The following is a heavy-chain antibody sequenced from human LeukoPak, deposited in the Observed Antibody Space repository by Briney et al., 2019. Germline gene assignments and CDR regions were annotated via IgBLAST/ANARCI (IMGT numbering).Heavy chain of an antibody. D-gene: IGHD1-26*01. CDR2: ISGRGGRT. CDR3: AKDTTELPVDY. Sequence: GGSLRLSCAASGFTFSSYAMSGVRQAPEKGVEWVSAISGRGGRTYYAASVKGRFTISRDNSKNTLYLQMNRLTADDTAEYYCAKDTTELPVDYWGQGTLVTVSS. J-gene: IGHJ4*02. CDR1: GFTFSSYA. V-gene: IGHV3-23*01.